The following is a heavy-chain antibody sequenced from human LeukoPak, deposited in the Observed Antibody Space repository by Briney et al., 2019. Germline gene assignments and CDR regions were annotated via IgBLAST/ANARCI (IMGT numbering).Heavy chain of an antibody. V-gene: IGHV1-18*01. CDR1: GGTFTSYG. Sequence: ASVKVSCKASGGTFTSYGISWVRQAPGQGLEWMGWISAYNGNTNYAQKLQGRVTMTTDTSTSTAYMELRSLRSDDTAVYYCARVEISKRSGYYRHYYYYMDVWGKGTTVTVSS. CDR2: ISAYNGNT. D-gene: IGHD3-3*01. J-gene: IGHJ6*03. CDR3: ARVEISKRSGYYRHYYYYMDV.